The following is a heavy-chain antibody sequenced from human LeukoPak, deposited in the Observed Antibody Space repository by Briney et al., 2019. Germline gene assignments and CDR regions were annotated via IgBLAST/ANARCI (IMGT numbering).Heavy chain of an antibody. J-gene: IGHJ4*02. CDR3: ARDRHHRFGELFP. CDR2: ISSSSSYI. D-gene: IGHD3-10*01. V-gene: IGHV3-21*01. Sequence: KPGGSLRLSCAASGFTFSTYSMNWVRQAPGKGLEWVSSISSSSSYIYHADSVKGRFTISRDNAKNSLYQQMNSLRAEDTAVYYCARDRHHRFGELFPWGQGTRVTVSS. CDR1: GFTFSTYS.